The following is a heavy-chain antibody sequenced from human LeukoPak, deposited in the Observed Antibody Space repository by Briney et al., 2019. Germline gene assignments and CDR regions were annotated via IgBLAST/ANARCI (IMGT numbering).Heavy chain of an antibody. J-gene: IGHJ6*03. CDR3: ARVEGARWSDYYYYMDV. Sequence: SETLSLTCTVSGGSISSGDYYWSWIRQPPGKGLEWIGYIYYSGSTYYNPSLKSRVTISVDTSKNQFSLKLSSVTAADTAVYYCARVEGARWSDYYYYMDVWGKGTTVTVS. V-gene: IGHV4-30-4*08. CDR1: GGSISSGDYY. D-gene: IGHD2-15*01. CDR2: IYYSGST.